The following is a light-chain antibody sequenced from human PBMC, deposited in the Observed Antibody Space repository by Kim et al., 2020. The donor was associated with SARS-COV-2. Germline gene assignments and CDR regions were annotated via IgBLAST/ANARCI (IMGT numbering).Light chain of an antibody. Sequence: VALGQTVRITCQGDSLRTYYTTWFQQKPGQAPIVVFYGKNNRPSGIPGRFSGSSSGNTASLTITATQAGDEADYYCNSRDNNDNVLFGGGTRLTVL. V-gene: IGLV3-19*01. J-gene: IGLJ2*01. CDR2: GKN. CDR3: NSRDNNDNVL. CDR1: SLRTYY.